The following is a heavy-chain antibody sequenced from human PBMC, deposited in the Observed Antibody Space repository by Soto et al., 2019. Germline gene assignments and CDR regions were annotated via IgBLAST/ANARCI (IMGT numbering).Heavy chain of an antibody. Sequence: PGGSLRLSCVLSGIPFRDAWMNWVRQAPGRGLEWVGRIKSIGSGGTTEYPTPVKGRFTISRDDPRNTLYLQMDSLTIEDSAVYDCCWSGTVNYYFNSWGQGALVTVSS. CDR3: CWSGTVNYYFNS. CDR2: IKSIGSGGTT. V-gene: IGHV3-15*01. D-gene: IGHD3-3*01. J-gene: IGHJ4*02. CDR1: GIPFRDAW.